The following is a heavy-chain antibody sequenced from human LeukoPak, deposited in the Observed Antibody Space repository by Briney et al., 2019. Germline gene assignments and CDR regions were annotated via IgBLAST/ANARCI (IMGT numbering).Heavy chain of an antibody. CDR1: GTSISGSNYY. Sequence: SQTLSLTCTVSGTSISGSNYYWAWIRQPAGKELEWIGRIYFSGSTNYNPSLKSRVSLSVHTSRNQFSLKLNSVTAADTAVYYRARYDYGANFDLWGQGTLVIVSS. J-gene: IGHJ4*02. CDR2: IYFSGST. CDR3: ARYDYGANFDL. V-gene: IGHV4-61*02. D-gene: IGHD4/OR15-4a*01.